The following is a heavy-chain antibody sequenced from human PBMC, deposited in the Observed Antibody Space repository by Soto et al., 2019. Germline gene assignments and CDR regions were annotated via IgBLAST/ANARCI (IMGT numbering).Heavy chain of an antibody. CDR1: GFDFTNSW. J-gene: IGHJ4*02. CDR3: TRDQRYSSAV. Sequence: EVQLVESGGGLVQPGGSLRLSCAASGFDFTNSWMHWVRQAPGKGLVWVSHVNSDGSITTYADSVKGRFTISRDNAKNTVYLPMNSLRVEDTAVYYCTRDQRYSSAVWGQGPLVTVSS. CDR2: VNSDGSIT. V-gene: IGHV3-74*01. D-gene: IGHD5-18*01.